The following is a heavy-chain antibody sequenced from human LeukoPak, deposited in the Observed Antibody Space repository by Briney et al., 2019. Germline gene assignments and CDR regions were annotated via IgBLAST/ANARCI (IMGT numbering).Heavy chain of an antibody. D-gene: IGHD6-6*01. J-gene: IGHJ4*02. CDR2: IYYSGST. CDR1: GGSISSHY. CDR3: ARSRYSSSSWDFDF. V-gene: IGHV4-59*11. Sequence: SETLSLTCTVSGGSISSHYWSWIRQPPGKGLEWIGYIYYSGSTNYNPSLKSRVTISVDTSKNQFSLKLSSVTAADTAVYYCARSRYSSSSWDFDFWGQGTLVTVSS.